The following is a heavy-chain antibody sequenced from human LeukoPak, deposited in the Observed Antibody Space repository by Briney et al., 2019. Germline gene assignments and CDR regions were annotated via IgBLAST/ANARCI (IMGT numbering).Heavy chain of an antibody. V-gene: IGHV4-34*01. CDR1: GGSFSGYY. CDR2: INHSGST. Sequence: SETLSLTCAVYGGSFSGYYWSWIRQPPGKGLEWIGEINHSGSTNYNPSLNSRVTISVDTSKHQFSLKLSSVTAADTAVYYCARGQQRYYDSSGNWFDPWGQGTLVTVSS. CDR3: ARGQQRYYDSSGNWFDP. J-gene: IGHJ5*02. D-gene: IGHD3-22*01.